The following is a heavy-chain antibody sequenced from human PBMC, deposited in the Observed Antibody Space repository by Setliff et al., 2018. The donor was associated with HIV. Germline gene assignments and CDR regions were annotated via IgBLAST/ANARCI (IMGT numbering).Heavy chain of an antibody. Sequence: SVKVSCKASGGRISNFAISWVRQAPGQGLEWMGGIIPIFGTSDYSPKLQGMVTINADESTTTVYMELYSLTTDDTATYYCAKSRRQTIFPREASFDVWGQGTLVTVSS. CDR3: AKSRRQTIFPREASFDV. V-gene: IGHV1-69*13. CDR1: GGRISNFA. J-gene: IGHJ3*01. CDR2: IIPIFGTS. D-gene: IGHD3-3*01.